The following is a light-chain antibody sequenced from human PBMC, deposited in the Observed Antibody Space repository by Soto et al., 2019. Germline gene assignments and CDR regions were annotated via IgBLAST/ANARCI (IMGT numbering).Light chain of an antibody. V-gene: IGLV1-40*01. CDR3: SSFAGSYSPYV. Sequence: QSVLTQPPSVSGAPGERVTISCTGSSSDIGAGYRVRWYQQVPGTAPKLLIYDNTNRPSGVPARFSGSKSGNTASLTVSGLRPEDEADYFCSSFAGSYSPYVFGTGTKVTVL. J-gene: IGLJ1*01. CDR2: DNT. CDR1: SSDIGAGYR.